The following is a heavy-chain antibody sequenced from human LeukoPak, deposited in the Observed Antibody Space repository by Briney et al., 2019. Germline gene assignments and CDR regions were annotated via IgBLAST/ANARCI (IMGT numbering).Heavy chain of an antibody. V-gene: IGHV1-18*01. D-gene: IGHD5-12*01. Sequence: ASVKVSCKASGYTFTNYGINWVRQAPGQGLEWMGWISTYNGHTNYAQKFQGRVTMTKDTSTSIASMELRSLRSDDTAVYYCARDWGYSGYDNWFDPWGQGTLVTVSS. J-gene: IGHJ5*02. CDR1: GYTFTNYG. CDR3: ARDWGYSGYDNWFDP. CDR2: ISTYNGHT.